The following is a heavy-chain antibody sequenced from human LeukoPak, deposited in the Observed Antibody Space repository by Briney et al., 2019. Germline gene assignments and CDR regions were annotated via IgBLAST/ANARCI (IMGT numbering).Heavy chain of an antibody. CDR1: GASISSYNC. D-gene: IGHD4-17*01. CDR3: ARGASTVTGYFDY. J-gene: IGHJ4*02. CDR2: IYRSGIT. Sequence: SETLSLTCAVSGASISSYNCWGWVRQSPGKVLEWIGEIYRSGITNYNPSLKSRVTISVDKSKNQFSLKLSSVTAADTAMYYCARGASTVTGYFDYWGQGTLVTVSS. V-gene: IGHV4-4*02.